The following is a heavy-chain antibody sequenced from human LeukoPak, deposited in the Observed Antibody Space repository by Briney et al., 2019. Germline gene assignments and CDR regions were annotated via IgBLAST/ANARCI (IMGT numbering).Heavy chain of an antibody. Sequence: ASVKVSCKASGYTFTSYGISWVRQAPGQGLEWMGWISAYNGNTNYAQKLQGRVTMTTDTSTSTAYMELRSLRSDDTDVYYCARESPITPVGWFEHWGQGTLVTVSS. V-gene: IGHV1-18*01. D-gene: IGHD4-23*01. CDR2: ISAYNGNT. CDR1: GYTFTSYG. CDR3: ARESPITPVGWFEH. J-gene: IGHJ5*02.